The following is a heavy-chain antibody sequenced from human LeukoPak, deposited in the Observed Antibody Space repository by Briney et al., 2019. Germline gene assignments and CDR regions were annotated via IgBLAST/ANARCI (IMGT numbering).Heavy chain of an antibody. Sequence: SETLSLTCTVSGGSISSSSYYWGWIRQPPGKGLEWIGSIYYSGSTYYNPSLKSRVTISVDTSKNQFSLKLSSVTAADTAVYYCARLRQQLVRYYYYYMDVWGKGTMVTVSS. D-gene: IGHD6-13*01. J-gene: IGHJ6*03. CDR2: IYYSGST. CDR3: ARLRQQLVRYYYYYMDV. CDR1: GGSISSSSYY. V-gene: IGHV4-39*01.